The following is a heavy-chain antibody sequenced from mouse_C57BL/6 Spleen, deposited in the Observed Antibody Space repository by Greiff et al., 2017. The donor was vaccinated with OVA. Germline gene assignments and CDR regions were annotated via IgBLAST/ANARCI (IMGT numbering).Heavy chain of an antibody. CDR3: ARETYYSNYFFAY. J-gene: IGHJ3*01. CDR1: GFTFSDYG. V-gene: IGHV5-17*01. D-gene: IGHD2-5*01. Sequence: EVKLQESGGGLVKPGGSLKLSCAASGFTFSDYGMHWVRQAPEKGLEWVAYISSGSSTIYYADTVKGRFTISRDNAKNTLILQMTSLRSEDTAMYYCARETYYSNYFFAYWGQGTLVTVSA. CDR2: ISSGSSTI.